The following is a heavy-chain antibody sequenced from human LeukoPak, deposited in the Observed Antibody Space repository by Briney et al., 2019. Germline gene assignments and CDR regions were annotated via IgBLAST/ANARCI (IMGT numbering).Heavy chain of an antibody. J-gene: IGHJ6*03. CDR1: GYTFTSYY. CDR3: ARVAAEVVGVPGAIGFGWLRRDYYYMDV. Sequence: ASVKVSCKASGYTFTSYYMHWVRQAPGEGLEWMGIINPSGGSTSYAQKFQGRVTMTRDMSTNTVYMGLSSLRSEDTAVYYCARVAAEVVGVPGAIGFGWLRRDYYYMDVWGKGTTVTVSS. V-gene: IGHV1-46*01. CDR2: INPSGGST. D-gene: IGHD2-2*02.